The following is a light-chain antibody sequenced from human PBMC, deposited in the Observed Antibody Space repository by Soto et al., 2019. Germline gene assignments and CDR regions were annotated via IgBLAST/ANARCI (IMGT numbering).Light chain of an antibody. J-gene: IGKJ2*01. CDR3: QHYDTYSYD. CDR2: KAS. V-gene: IGKV1-5*03. Sequence: DIQMTQSPSTLSAYVGDRATITCRASQYIGDSLAWYQQRPGKAPKLLIYKASILENGVPSRFSGSGSGTQFTLSIAGLQPDDFATYFCQHYDTYSYDFGQGTKLEIK. CDR1: QYIGDS.